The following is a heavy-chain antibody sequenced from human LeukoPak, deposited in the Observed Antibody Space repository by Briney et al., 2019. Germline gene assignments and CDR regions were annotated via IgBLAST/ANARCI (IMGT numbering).Heavy chain of an antibody. Sequence: SETLSLTCTVSGVSISGYYWSWIRQPPGKGPEWIGYIYYSGSTNYNPSLKSRLTISADTSKNQFSLKLTSVTAADTAVYYCAGTRPYYFDYWGQGNLVTVSS. J-gene: IGHJ4*02. V-gene: IGHV4-59*01. D-gene: IGHD1-7*01. CDR2: IYYSGST. CDR3: AGTRPYYFDY. CDR1: GVSISGYY.